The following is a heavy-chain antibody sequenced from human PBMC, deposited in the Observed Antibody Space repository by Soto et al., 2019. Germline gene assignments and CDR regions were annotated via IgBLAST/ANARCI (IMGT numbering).Heavy chain of an antibody. Sequence: QVQLVESGGGVVQPGRSLRLSCAASGFTFSSYGMHWVHQAPGKGLEWVAVIWYDGSNKYYADSVKGRFTISRDNSKNTLYLQMNSLRAEDTAVYYCASGYCSGGSCYSGYWGQGTLVTVSS. CDR3: ASGYCSGGSCYSGY. V-gene: IGHV3-33*01. J-gene: IGHJ4*02. D-gene: IGHD2-15*01. CDR1: GFTFSSYG. CDR2: IWYDGSNK.